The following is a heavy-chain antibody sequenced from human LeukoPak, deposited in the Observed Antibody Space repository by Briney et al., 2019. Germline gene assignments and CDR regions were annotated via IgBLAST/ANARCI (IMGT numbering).Heavy chain of an antibody. CDR2: IYTSGST. CDR3: ARGGYSYGFGWYNWFDP. D-gene: IGHD5-18*01. Sequence: SETLSLTCTVSGGSISSYYWSWIRQPAGKGLEWIGRIYTSGSTNYNPSLKSRVTISVDTSKNQFSLKLSSVTAADTAVYYCARGGYSYGFGWYNWFDPWGQGTLVTVSS. CDR1: GGSISSYY. J-gene: IGHJ5*02. V-gene: IGHV4-4*07.